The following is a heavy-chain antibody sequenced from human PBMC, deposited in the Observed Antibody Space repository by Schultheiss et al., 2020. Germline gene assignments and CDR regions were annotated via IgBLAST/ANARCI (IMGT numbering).Heavy chain of an antibody. CDR3: ARFGMTTVITSFDY. J-gene: IGHJ4*02. Sequence: SETLSLTCNVSGDSVSSGSYYWSWIRQPPGKGLEWIGYIYHSGSTRYNPSLNSRVTISVDTSKNQISLNLSSVTAADTAVYYCARFGMTTVITSFDYWGQGTLVTVSS. CDR1: GDSVSSGSYY. CDR2: IYHSGST. V-gene: IGHV4-61*01. D-gene: IGHD4-17*01.